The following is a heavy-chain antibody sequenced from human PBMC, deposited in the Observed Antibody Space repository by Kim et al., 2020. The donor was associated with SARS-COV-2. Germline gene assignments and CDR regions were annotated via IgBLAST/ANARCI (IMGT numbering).Heavy chain of an antibody. Sequence: GESLKISCKGSGYSFTSYWIGWVRQMPGKGLEWMGIIYPGDSDTRYSPSFQGQVTISADKAISTAYLQWSSLKASDTAMYYCARRGGGFCSGGSCYPIWFDPWGQGTLVTVSS. J-gene: IGHJ5*02. CDR2: IYPGDSDT. D-gene: IGHD2-15*01. V-gene: IGHV5-51*01. CDR1: GYSFTSYW. CDR3: ARRGGGFCSGGSCYPIWFDP.